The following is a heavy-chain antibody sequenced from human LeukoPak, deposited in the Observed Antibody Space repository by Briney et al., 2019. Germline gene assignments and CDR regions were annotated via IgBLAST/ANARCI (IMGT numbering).Heavy chain of an antibody. CDR2: INHSGST. V-gene: IGHV4-34*01. D-gene: IGHD2-2*01. CDR1: GGSFSGYY. Sequence: SETLSLTCAVYGGSFSGYYWSWIRQPPGKGLEWTGEINHSGSTNYNPPIKSRVTISVDTSKNQFCLKLSSVTAADAAVYFCARHGGVPATIYYSYYMDVWGKGTTVTISS. J-gene: IGHJ6*03. CDR3: ARHGGVPATIYYSYYMDV.